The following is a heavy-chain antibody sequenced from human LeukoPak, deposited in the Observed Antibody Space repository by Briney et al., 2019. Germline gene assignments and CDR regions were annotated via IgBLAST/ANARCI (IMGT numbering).Heavy chain of an antibody. CDR3: ARSVKQHGFDY. V-gene: IGHV4-61*08. CDR2: IYYSGST. CDR1: GGSISSGGYY. D-gene: IGHD6-13*01. Sequence: SETLSLTCTVSGGSISSGGYYWSWIRQHPGKGLEWIGYIYYSGSTNYNPSLKSRVTISVDTSKNQFSLKLSSVTAADTAVYYCARSVKQHGFDYWGQGTLVTVSS. J-gene: IGHJ4*02.